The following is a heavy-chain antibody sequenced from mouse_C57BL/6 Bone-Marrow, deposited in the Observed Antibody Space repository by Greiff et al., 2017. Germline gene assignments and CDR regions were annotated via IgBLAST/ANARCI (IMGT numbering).Heavy chain of an antibody. CDR2: IDPSDSYT. J-gene: IGHJ2*01. V-gene: IGHV1-59*01. CDR1: GYTFTSYW. CDR3: AGDSSGLDY. Sequence: QVQLQQPGAELVRPGTSVKLSCKASGYTFTSYWMHWVKQRPGQGLEWIGVIDPSDSYTNYNQKFKGKATLTVDTSSSTAYMQLSSLTSEDSAVYCCAGDSSGLDYWGQGTTLTVSS. D-gene: IGHD3-2*02.